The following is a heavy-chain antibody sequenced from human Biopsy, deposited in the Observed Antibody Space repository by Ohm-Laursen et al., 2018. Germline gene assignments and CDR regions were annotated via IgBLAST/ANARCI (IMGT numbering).Heavy chain of an antibody. V-gene: IGHV1-69*13. D-gene: IGHD3-16*01. CDR3: ARDFYDCSDARDP. J-gene: IGHJ5*02. Sequence: VASVKVSCNASGGTFITYGFNWVRQAPGQGLEWMGGIIPMFGPATHAQKFQGRVTITAGESTRPSYMELNSLRSEDTAVYYCARDFYDCSDARDPWGQGTLVTVSS. CDR2: IIPMFGPA. CDR1: GGTFITYG.